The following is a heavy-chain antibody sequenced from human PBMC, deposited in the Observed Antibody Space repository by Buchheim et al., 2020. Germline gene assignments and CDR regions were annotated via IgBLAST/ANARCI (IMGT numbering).Heavy chain of an antibody. Sequence: EVKLVESGGGLVQPGGSLRLSCAASGFTFRSYDMNWVRQAPGKGLEWVSYISSSGSTIYYADSVKGRFTISRDTAKNSLSLQMNSLRAEDTAVYYCASPFNLAVVTAGLWFDTWGQGTL. CDR3: ASPFNLAVVTAGLWFDT. V-gene: IGHV3-48*03. CDR2: ISSSGSTI. CDR1: GFTFRSYD. D-gene: IGHD2-21*02. J-gene: IGHJ5*02.